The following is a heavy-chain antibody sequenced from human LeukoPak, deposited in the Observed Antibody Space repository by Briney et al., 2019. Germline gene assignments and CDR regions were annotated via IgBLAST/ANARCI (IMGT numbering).Heavy chain of an antibody. CDR1: GFTISSNY. Sequence: GGSLRLSCAASGFTISSNYMSWVRQAPGKGLEWVSVIYSGGSTYYADSVKGRFTISRDNSKNTLYLQMNSLRAEDTAVYYCARWFGDPMGGWFDPWGQGTLVTVSS. V-gene: IGHV3-53*01. J-gene: IGHJ5*02. D-gene: IGHD3-10*01. CDR2: IYSGGST. CDR3: ARWFGDPMGGWFDP.